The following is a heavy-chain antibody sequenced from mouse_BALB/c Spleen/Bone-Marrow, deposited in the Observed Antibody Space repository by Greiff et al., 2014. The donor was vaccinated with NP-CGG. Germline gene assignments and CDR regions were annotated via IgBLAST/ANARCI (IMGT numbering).Heavy chain of an antibody. V-gene: IGHV1-7*01. J-gene: IGHJ2*01. CDR3: ARSGGYDGFSY. D-gene: IGHD2-2*01. CDR1: GYTFTSYW. CDR2: INPSTGYT. Sequence: VQLQQSGAELAKPGASVKMSCKASGYTFTSYWMHWVRQRPGQGLEWIGYINPSTGYTEYNQKFKDKATLTADKSSSTAYMQLSSLTSEVSAVYYCARSGGYDGFSYWGQGTTLTVSS.